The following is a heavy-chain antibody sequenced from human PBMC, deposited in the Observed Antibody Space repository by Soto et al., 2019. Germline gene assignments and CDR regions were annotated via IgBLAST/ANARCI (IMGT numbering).Heavy chain of an antibody. CDR3: ARCEYWSQLGGYGMDV. Sequence: QVQLVQSGAEVKKPGSSVKVSCKASGGTFSSYAISWARQAPGQGLEWMGGSIPIFGTANYAQKFQGRVTITADESTSTAYMELSSLRSEDTAVYYCARCEYWSQLGGYGMDVWGQGTTVTVSS. CDR1: GGTFSSYA. CDR2: SIPIFGTA. D-gene: IGHD6-13*01. J-gene: IGHJ6*02. V-gene: IGHV1-69*01.